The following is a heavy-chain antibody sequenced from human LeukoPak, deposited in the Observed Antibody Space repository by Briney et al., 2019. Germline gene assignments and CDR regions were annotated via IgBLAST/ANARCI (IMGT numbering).Heavy chain of an antibody. CDR1: GGSINSYY. J-gene: IGHJ5*02. V-gene: IGHV4-59*08. CDR3: ARRITIFGVAPPGSWFDP. Sequence: SETLSLTCTVSGGSINSYYWSWIRQPPGKGLEWIGYIYYSGNTNYNPSLKSRVTISVDTSKNQFSLKLSSVTAADTAVYYCARRITIFGVAPPGSWFDPWGQGTLVTVSS. D-gene: IGHD3-3*01. CDR2: IYYSGNT.